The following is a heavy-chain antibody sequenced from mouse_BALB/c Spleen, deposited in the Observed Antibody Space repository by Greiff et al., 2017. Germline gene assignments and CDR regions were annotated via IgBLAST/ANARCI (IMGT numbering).Heavy chain of an antibody. Sequence: EVKLVESGGGLVQPGGSLRLSCATSGFTFTDYYMSWVRQPPGKALEWLGFIRNKANGYTTEYSASVKGRFTISRDNSQSILDLQMNTLRAEDSATYYCARDGYFAYWGQGTLVTVSA. V-gene: IGHV7-3*02. D-gene: IGHD2-2*01. CDR1: GFTFTDYY. CDR2: IRNKANGYTT. J-gene: IGHJ3*01. CDR3: ARDGYFAY.